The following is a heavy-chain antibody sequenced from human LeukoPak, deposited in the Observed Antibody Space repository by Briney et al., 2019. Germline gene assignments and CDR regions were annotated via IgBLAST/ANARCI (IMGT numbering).Heavy chain of an antibody. D-gene: IGHD3-10*01. CDR2: ITSDGSS. CDR1: GFTLSNYW. Sequence: GGSLRLSCEASGFTLSNYWMYWVRQAPGKGLVWVSRITSDGSSNYAGSVKGRFTISRDSAKNTSYLQMNSLRAEDTAVYYCVRGVYASGSSPWGQGTLVTVSS. J-gene: IGHJ5*02. V-gene: IGHV3-74*01. CDR3: VRGVYASGSSP.